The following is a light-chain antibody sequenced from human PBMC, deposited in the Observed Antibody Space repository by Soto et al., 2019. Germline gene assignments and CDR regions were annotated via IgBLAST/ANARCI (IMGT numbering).Light chain of an antibody. Sequence: EVVMTQSPATLSVSPGESATLSCRASQTVSSNVAWYQQRPGQAPRLLIDGAFTRATGVPARFSGSQSGTEFTLTISSPQSEDFALYYCQQHNNWPYTFGQGTKLEIK. CDR1: QTVSSN. CDR3: QQHNNWPYT. J-gene: IGKJ2*01. CDR2: GAF. V-gene: IGKV3-15*01.